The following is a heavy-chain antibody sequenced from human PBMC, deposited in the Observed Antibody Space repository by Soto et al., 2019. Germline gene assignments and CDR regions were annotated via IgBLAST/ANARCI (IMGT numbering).Heavy chain of an antibody. D-gene: IGHD3-16*01. CDR1: GYIFVNYG. CDR3: AMVDNYVTPTPQDC. Sequence: QVQLVQSGDEVRKPGSSVKVSCKASGYIFVNYGIAWVRQAPGQGLEWMGWISPYSGNTHYASKYQGSHTMTTDTTTRTADMDLESLTSDDTAVYYCAMVDNYVTPTPQDCWGQGTTVTVSS. J-gene: IGHJ6*02. CDR2: ISPYSGNT. V-gene: IGHV1-18*01.